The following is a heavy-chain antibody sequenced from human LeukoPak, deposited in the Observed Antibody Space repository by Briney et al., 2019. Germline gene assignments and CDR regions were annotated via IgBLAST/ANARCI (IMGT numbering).Heavy chain of an antibody. Sequence: GESLKISCKGSGYSFTSYWIGWVRQMPGKGLEWMGIIYPGDSDTRYSPSFQGQVTISADKSISTAYLQRSSLKASDTAMYYCARHPWSEDGDLDYYYYGMDVWGQGTTVTVSS. CDR2: IYPGDSDT. J-gene: IGHJ6*02. D-gene: IGHD4-17*01. CDR3: ARHPWSEDGDLDYYYYGMDV. CDR1: GYSFTSYW. V-gene: IGHV5-51*01.